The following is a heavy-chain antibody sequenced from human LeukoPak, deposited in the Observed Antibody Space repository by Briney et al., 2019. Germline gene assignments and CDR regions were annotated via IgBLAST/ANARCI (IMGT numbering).Heavy chain of an antibody. CDR2: INPTGGST. CDR3: ARDNSVGDNAWWFDP. J-gene: IGHJ5*02. Sequence: GASVKVFCKASGYTFTSYYMHWVRQDPGQGLEWMGLINPTGGSTGYAQKFQGRVTMTRDMSTSTDYMELSSLRSEDTAIYYCARDNSVGDNAWWFDPWGQGTLVTVSS. V-gene: IGHV1-46*01. CDR1: GYTFTSYY. D-gene: IGHD1-26*01.